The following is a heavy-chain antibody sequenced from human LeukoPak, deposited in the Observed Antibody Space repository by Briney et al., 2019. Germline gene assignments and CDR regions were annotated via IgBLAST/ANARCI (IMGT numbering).Heavy chain of an antibody. D-gene: IGHD3-22*01. Sequence: SETLSLTCTVTGGSISRYYWSWIRQPPGKGLEWIGYIYYSGSANYNPSLKSRVTISVDTSKNQFSLKLSSVTAADTAVYYCARQYYYDSGGYFDYWGQGTLVTVSS. V-gene: IGHV4-59*08. CDR1: GGSISRYY. J-gene: IGHJ4*02. CDR2: IYYSGSA. CDR3: ARQYYYDSGGYFDY.